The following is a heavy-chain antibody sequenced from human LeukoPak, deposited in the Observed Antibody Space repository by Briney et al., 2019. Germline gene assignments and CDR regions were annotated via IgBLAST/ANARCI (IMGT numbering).Heavy chain of an antibody. CDR3: AKVEGVAGPGDY. D-gene: IGHD6-19*01. Sequence: GGSLRLSCAASGFTFSSYSMNWVRQAPGKGLEWVSAISDTGSITYYADSVKGRFTISRDNSKNTVFLQMNSLRAEDTALYYCAKVEGVAGPGDYWGQGTLVTVSS. V-gene: IGHV3-23*01. CDR1: GFTFSSYS. CDR2: ISDTGSIT. J-gene: IGHJ4*02.